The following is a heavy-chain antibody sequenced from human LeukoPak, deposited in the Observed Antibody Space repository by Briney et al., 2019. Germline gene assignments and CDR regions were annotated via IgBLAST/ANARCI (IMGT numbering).Heavy chain of an antibody. V-gene: IGHV4-4*02. D-gene: IGHD2-8*01. CDR3: SRENGAFSPFVY. CDR1: GGSISNTNW. Sequence: SETLSLTCGVSGGSISNTNWWSWIRQPTGQGLEWSGEIFLTALTYYNPSPESRGTVSLDKSKNQLSLDLTSVTAADTAVYYCSRENGAFSPFVYWGQGSMVAVLS. J-gene: IGHJ4*02. CDR2: IFLTALT.